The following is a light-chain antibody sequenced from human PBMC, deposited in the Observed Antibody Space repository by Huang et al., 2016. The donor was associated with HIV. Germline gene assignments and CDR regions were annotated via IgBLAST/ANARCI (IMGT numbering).Light chain of an antibody. CDR3: QQYYSTRT. J-gene: IGKJ1*01. CDR1: QSVLYSSNNKNY. CDR2: WAS. V-gene: IGKV4-1*01. Sequence: DIVMTQSPDSLAVSLGERDTINCKSRQSVLYSSNNKNYLDWYQQKPGQPPKLLIYWASTREAGVPDRFSGSGSGTDFTLTISSLQAEDVAVYYCQQYYSTRTFGQGTKVEIK.